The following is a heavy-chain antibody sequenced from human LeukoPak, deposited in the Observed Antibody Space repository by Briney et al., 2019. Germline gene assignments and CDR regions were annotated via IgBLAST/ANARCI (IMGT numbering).Heavy chain of an antibody. V-gene: IGHV4-39*02. J-gene: IGHJ6*02. CDR1: GGSISSSSYY. D-gene: IGHD3-10*01. CDR3: ARDRAMVRGVNYYYGMDV. CDR2: LYYSGST. Sequence: PSETLSLTCTVSGGSISSSSYYWGWIRQPPGKGLEWIGSLYYSGSTYYNPSLKSRVTISVDTSKNQFSLKLSSVTAADTAVYYCARDRAMVRGVNYYYGMDVWGQGTTVTVSS.